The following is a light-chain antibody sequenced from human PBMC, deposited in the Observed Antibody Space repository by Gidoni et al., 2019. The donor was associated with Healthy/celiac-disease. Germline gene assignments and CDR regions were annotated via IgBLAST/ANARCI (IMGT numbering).Light chain of an antibody. CDR3: QQSYSTPYT. V-gene: IGKV1-39*01. J-gene: IGKJ2*01. CDR1: QSISSY. Sequence: DIQMTQSPSSLSASVGDRVTITCRASQSISSYLNWYQQKPGKAPSLQSGVPSRFSGSGSGTDFTLTISSLQPEDFATYYCQQSYSTPYTFXQXTKLEIK.